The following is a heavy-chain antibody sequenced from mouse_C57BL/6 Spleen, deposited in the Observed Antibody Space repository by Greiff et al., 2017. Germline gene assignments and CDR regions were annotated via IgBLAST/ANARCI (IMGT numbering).Heavy chain of an antibody. V-gene: IGHV5-17*01. J-gene: IGHJ1*03. CDR3: ARQIYYCGSGYGYFDV. CDR1: GFTFSDYG. Sequence: EVKLMESGGGLVKPGGSLTLSCAASGFTFSDYGMHWVRQAPEKGLEWVAYISSGHRTIYYADTVQGRFTISRDNAKNPLVLQRTSLRSQDTAMYYGARQIYYCGSGYGYFDVWGTGTTVTVSS. D-gene: IGHD1-1*01. CDR2: ISSGHRTI.